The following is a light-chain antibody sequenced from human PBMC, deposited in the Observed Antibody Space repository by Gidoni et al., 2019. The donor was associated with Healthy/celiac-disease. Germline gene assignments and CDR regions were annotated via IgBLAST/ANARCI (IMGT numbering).Light chain of an antibody. J-gene: IGKJ4*01. CDR3: QQYNNWPPKMGNLPRLT. Sequence: EIVMTQSPATLSVSPGERATLSCRASQSVSSNLAWYQQKPGQAPRLLIYGASTRATGIPARFSGSGSGTEFTLTISSLQSEDFAVYYCQQYNNWPPKMGNLPRLTFGGGTKVEIK. V-gene: IGKV3-15*01. CDR2: GAS. CDR1: QSVSSN.